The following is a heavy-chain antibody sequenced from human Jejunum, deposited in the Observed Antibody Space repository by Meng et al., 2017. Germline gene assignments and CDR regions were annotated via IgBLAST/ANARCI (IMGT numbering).Heavy chain of an antibody. D-gene: IGHD3-16*01. Sequence: EVRVVGVGGGFVQAGGFRIPSGAGSGFSFSGEWMNWVRQARGKGLEWVANIKQDGSEKHYVDSVKGRFTISRDNAKNSLYLQMNSLRDEDTAVYHCARDQGSYGNFQHWGQGTLVTVFS. CDR3: ARDQGSYGNFQH. J-gene: IGHJ1*01. CDR1: GFSFSGEW. V-gene: IGHV3-7*01. CDR2: IKQDGSEK.